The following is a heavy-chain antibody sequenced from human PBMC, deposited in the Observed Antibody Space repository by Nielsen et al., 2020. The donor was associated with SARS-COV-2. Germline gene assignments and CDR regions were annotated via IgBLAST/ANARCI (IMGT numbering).Heavy chain of an antibody. Sequence: ESLKISCAASGFTFSSYWMSWVRQAPGKGLEWIGFITDSGSTNYSPSLKSRVSISVDTSQNQFSLRLTSVTPSDTAVYYCARDYFGDYLDAFDIWGQGTMVTVSS. J-gene: IGHJ3*02. D-gene: IGHD4-17*01. CDR2: ITDSGST. V-gene: IGHV4-59*01. CDR3: ARDYFGDYLDAFDI. CDR1: GFTFSSYW.